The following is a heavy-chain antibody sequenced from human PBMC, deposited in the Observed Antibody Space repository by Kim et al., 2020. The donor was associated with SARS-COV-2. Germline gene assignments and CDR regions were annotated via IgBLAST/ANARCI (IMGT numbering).Heavy chain of an antibody. Sequence: SETLSLTCTVSGCSISSYYWSWIRQPPGKGLEWIGYIYYSGSTNYNPSLKSRVTISVDTSKNQFSLKLSSVTAADTAAYYCATRDCSCTSCSPLYFDYWG. D-gene: IGHD2-2*01. CDR2: IYYSGST. CDR3: ATRDCSCTSCSPLYFDY. J-gene: IGHJ4*01. V-gene: IGHV4-59*08. CDR1: GCSISSYY.